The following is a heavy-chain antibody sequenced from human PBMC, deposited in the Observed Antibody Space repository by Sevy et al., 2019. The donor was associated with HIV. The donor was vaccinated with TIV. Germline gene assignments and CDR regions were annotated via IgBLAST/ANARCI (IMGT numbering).Heavy chain of an antibody. CDR1: GYTFTGYY. J-gene: IGHJ6*02. Sequence: GASVKVSCKASGYTFTGYYMHWVRQAPGQGLEWMGWINPNSGGTNYAQKFQGRVTMTRDTSISTAYMELSRLRSDDTAVYYCARDDKDILTGYYRVFYYYYGMDVWCQGTTVTVSS. CDR2: INPNSGGT. V-gene: IGHV1-2*02. CDR3: ARDDKDILTGYYRVFYYYYGMDV. D-gene: IGHD3-9*01.